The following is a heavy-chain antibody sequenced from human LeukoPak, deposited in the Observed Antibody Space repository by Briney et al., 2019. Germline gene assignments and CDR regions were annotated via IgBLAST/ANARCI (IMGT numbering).Heavy chain of an antibody. CDR1: GFTFSNYN. D-gene: IGHD6-19*01. Sequence: PGGSLRLSCAASGFTFSNYNMNWVRQAPGKGLEWVSYISSSSNTIYYADSVKGRFTISRDNAKNSLYLQMNSLRAEDTAVYYCAAVIAVAEDDYWGQGTLVTVSS. CDR3: AAVIAVAEDDY. V-gene: IGHV3-48*04. CDR2: ISSSSNTI. J-gene: IGHJ4*02.